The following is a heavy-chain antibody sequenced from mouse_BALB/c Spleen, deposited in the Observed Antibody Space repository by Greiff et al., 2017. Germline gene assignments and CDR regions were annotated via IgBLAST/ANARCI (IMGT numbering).Heavy chain of an antibody. Sequence: VQLQQSGAELASPGASVTLSCKASGYTFTDHIMNWVKKRPGQGLEWIGRIYPVSGETNYNQKFMGKATFSVDRSSSTVYMVLNSLSSEDPAVYYCGRGNRYDVGAMDYWGQGTSVTVSS. V-gene: IGHV1-11*01. CDR2: IYPVSGET. CDR1: GYTFTDHI. CDR3: GRGNRYDVGAMDY. J-gene: IGHJ4*01. D-gene: IGHD2-14*01.